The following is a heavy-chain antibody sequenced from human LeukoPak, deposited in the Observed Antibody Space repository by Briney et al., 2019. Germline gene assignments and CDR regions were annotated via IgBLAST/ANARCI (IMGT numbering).Heavy chain of an antibody. CDR1: GFTFSNYD. D-gene: IGHD5-24*01. J-gene: IGHJ4*02. CDR3: ARGEEKATITALDS. V-gene: IGHV3-21*01. CDR2: ISSSSSYI. Sequence: PGGSLRLSCAASGFTFSNYDMHWVRQAPGKGLEWVSAISSSSSYIYYADSIKGRFTISRDNAENSLYLQMNSLGAVDTAVYFCARGEEKATITALDSWGQGTLVTVSS.